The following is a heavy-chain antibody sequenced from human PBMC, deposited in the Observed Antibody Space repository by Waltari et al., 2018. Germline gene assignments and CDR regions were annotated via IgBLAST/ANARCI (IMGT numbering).Heavy chain of an antibody. CDR2: INHSGST. Sequence: QVQLQQWGAGLLKPSETLSLTCAVYGGSFSGYYWSWIRQPPGKGLEWIGEINHSGSTNYNPSLKSRVTISVDTSKNQFSLKLSSVTAADTAVYYCARVPYYYGSGSYYGYYYYGMDVWGQGTTVTVSS. J-gene: IGHJ6*02. D-gene: IGHD3-10*01. CDR3: ARVPYYYGSGSYYGYYYYGMDV. V-gene: IGHV4-34*01. CDR1: GGSFSGYY.